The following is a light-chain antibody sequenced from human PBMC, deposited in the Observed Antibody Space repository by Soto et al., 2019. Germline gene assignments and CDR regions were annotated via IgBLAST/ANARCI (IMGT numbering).Light chain of an antibody. Sequence: DIQLTLSPSSLYASARARVTITCRASQSINTYLNWYQQQPGKAPKLLIYAASSLQSGVPSRFSGSGSGTDFTLTISSLQPEDFATYYCQQSYRTFGQGTKVDIK. V-gene: IGKV1-39*01. CDR3: QQSYRT. CDR1: QSINTY. J-gene: IGKJ1*01. CDR2: AAS.